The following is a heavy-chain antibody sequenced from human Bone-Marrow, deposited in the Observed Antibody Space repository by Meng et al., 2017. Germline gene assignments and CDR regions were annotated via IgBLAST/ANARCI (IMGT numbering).Heavy chain of an antibody. V-gene: IGHV1-69*04. CDR2: IIPILGIA. D-gene: IGHD2-15*01. CDR1: GGTFSSYT. J-gene: IGHJ6*02. Sequence: SVKVSCKASGGTFSSYTISWVRQAPGQGLGWMGRIIPILGIANYAQKFQGRVTITADKSTSTAYMELSSLRSEDTAVYYCARESSVVVVVAAKDYYYGMDVWGQGTTVTVSS. CDR3: ARESSVVVVVAAKDYYYGMDV.